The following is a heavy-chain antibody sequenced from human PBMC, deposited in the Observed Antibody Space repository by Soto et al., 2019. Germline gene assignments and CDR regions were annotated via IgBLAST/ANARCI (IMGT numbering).Heavy chain of an antibody. CDR3: AADYPHLLWFGETLGFDI. Sequence: GASVKVSCKASGFTFTSSDMQWVRQARGQRLEWIGWIVVGSGNTNYAQKFQERVTITRDMSTSTAYMELSSLRSEDTAVYYCAADYPHLLWFGETLGFDIWGQGTMVTVSS. V-gene: IGHV1-58*02. D-gene: IGHD3-10*01. CDR1: GFTFTSSD. CDR2: IVVGSGNT. J-gene: IGHJ3*02.